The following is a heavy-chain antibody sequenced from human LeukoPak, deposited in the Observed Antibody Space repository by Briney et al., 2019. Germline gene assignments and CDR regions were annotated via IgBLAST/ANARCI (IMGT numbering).Heavy chain of an antibody. V-gene: IGHV1-18*01. CDR2: ISTYNGNT. J-gene: IGHJ6*03. CDR1: GYTFTSHG. CDR3: ARGGVSSSWYNMAYYYYYMDV. Sequence: ASVKVSCKASGYTFTSHGISWVRQAPGQGLEWMGWISTYNGNTNYAQKLQGRVSMTTDTSTSTAYMDLRSLRSDDTAVYYCARGGVSSSWYNMAYYYYYMDVWGKGTTVTISS. D-gene: IGHD6-13*01.